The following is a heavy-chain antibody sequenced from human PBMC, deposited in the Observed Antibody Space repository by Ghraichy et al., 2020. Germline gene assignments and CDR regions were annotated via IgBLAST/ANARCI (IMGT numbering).Heavy chain of an antibody. CDR2: IKQDGSEK. Sequence: GESLNISCAASGFTFSRYWMSWVRQAPGKGLEWVANIKQDGSEKYYVDSVKGRFTISRDNARNSLYLQMNSLRAEDTAVYYCATTPHDSSGYYYFFEYWGQGNLVTVSS. V-gene: IGHV3-7*01. CDR1: GFTFSRYW. J-gene: IGHJ4*02. CDR3: ATTPHDSSGYYYFFEY. D-gene: IGHD3-22*01.